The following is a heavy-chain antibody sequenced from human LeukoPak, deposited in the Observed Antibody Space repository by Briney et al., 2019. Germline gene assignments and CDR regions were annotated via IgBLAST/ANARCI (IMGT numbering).Heavy chain of an antibody. V-gene: IGHV4-59*01. D-gene: IGHD1-26*01. CDR1: GASISSYY. CDR2: IYIRGST. CDR3: AKDWELGS. J-gene: IGHJ5*02. Sequence: SDTLSLICSVSGASISSYYWNWMRQPPGKGLEWIGNIYIRGSTNYNPSLESRVTISLDTSKDQFSRKVASVTAADTALYYCAKDWELGSWGEGTLVTVSS.